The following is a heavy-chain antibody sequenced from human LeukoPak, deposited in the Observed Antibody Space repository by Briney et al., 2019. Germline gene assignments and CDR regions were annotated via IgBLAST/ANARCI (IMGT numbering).Heavy chain of an antibody. D-gene: IGHD3-10*01. CDR2: IKSRSDAGTT. J-gene: IGHJ4*02. CDR1: GFTFSNAW. Sequence: GGSLRLSCAASGFTFSNAWMTWVRQAPGKGLEWVGRIKSRSDAGTTDYAAPVKGRFTISRDDSKNTLYLQMNSLKTEDTAVYYCTTDLGITMIRGVFVLWGQGTLVTVSS. V-gene: IGHV3-15*01. CDR3: TTDLGITMIRGVFVL.